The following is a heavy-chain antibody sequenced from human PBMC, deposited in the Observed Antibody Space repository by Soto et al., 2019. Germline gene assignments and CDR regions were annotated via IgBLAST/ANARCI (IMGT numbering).Heavy chain of an antibody. CDR2: IYYSGST. D-gene: IGHD2-21*01. V-gene: IGHV4-31*03. CDR1: GGSISSGGYY. CDR3: ARDVARGVNFDY. Sequence: SETLSLTCTVSGGSISSGGYYWSWIRQHPGKGLEWIGYIYYSGSTYYNPSLKSRVTISVDTSKNQFSLKLSSVTAADTAVDYCARDVARGVNFDYWGQGTLVTVSS. J-gene: IGHJ4*02.